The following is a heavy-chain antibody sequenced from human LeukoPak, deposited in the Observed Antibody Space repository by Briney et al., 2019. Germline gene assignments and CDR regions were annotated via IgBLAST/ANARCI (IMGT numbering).Heavy chain of an antibody. J-gene: IGHJ3*02. CDR2: IKLDGSEK. D-gene: IGHD2-21*02. CDR3: AREERLDAFDI. V-gene: IGHV3-7*03. Sequence: GGSLRLSCVASGFTFGKYWMSWVRQAPGKGLEWVANIKLDGSEKNYVDSVKGRFTISRDNTKNSLYLQMNSLRAEDTAVYYCAREERLDAFDIWGQGTMVTVSS. CDR1: GFTFGKYW.